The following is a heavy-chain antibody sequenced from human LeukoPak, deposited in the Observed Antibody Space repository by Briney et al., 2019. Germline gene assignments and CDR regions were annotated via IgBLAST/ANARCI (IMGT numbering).Heavy chain of an antibody. D-gene: IGHD6-13*01. V-gene: IGHV4-59*01. CDR3: ARGYSSSWNYLDY. CDR1: GGSISNYW. Sequence: PSETLSLTCTVSGGSISNYWWSWIRQPPGKGLEWIGYVFDSGSTNYNPSLKGRVTISVDTSKKQFSLKVSSVTAAGTAVYYCARGYSSSWNYLDYWGQGTLVTVSS. CDR2: VFDSGST. J-gene: IGHJ4*02.